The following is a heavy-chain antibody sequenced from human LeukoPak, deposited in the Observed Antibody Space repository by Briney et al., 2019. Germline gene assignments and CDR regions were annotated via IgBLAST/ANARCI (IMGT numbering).Heavy chain of an antibody. Sequence: LXLTXTVSGGSISSGSYYWSWIRQPAGKGLEWIGRIYTSGSTNYNPSLKSRVTISVDTSKNQFSLKLSSMTAADTAVYYCARVWKYYYDSSGYDTWGQGTLVTVSS. V-gene: IGHV4-61*02. J-gene: IGHJ5*02. CDR3: ARVWKYYYDSSGYDT. CDR1: GGSISSGSYY. CDR2: IYTSGST. D-gene: IGHD3-22*01.